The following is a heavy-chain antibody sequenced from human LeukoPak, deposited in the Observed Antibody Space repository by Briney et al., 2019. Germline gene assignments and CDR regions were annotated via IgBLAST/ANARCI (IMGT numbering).Heavy chain of an antibody. V-gene: IGHV3-48*03. CDR2: ISSSSSTI. J-gene: IGHJ3*02. CDR3: ARVHAPFAFDI. CDR1: GFTFSSYE. Sequence: GGSLRLSCAASGFTFSSYEMNWVRQAPGQGLEWVSYISSSSSTIYYVDSVKGRFTISRDNAKNSLYLQMNSLRAEDTAVYYCARVHAPFAFDIWGQGTMVTVSS.